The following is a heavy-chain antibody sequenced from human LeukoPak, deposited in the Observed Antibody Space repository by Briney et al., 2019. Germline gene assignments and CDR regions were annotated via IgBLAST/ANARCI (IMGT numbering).Heavy chain of an antibody. D-gene: IGHD1-20*01. Sequence: SETLSLTCSVSGGSICTYYWSWIRQPRGRGVEWIGNFYCSGSIIYNLSVKSRVTMSVDTSKNQFSLNLPPVSAADPAVYYCARRLDKNNCWSQGSLVTVSS. CDR3: ARRLDKNNC. J-gene: IGHJ1*01. CDR2: FYCSGSI. V-gene: IGHV4-59*01. CDR1: GGSICTYY.